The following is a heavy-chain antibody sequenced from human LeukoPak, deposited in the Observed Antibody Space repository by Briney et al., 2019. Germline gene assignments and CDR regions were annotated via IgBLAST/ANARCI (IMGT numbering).Heavy chain of an antibody. CDR3: ARVGGTRHQGYYYYYGMDV. J-gene: IGHJ6*02. CDR2: IIPIFGTA. V-gene: IGHV1-69*13. CDR1: GGTFSSYA. Sequence: GASVKVSCKASGGTFSSYAISWVRQAPGQGLEWMGGIIPIFGTANYAQKFQGRVTITADESTSTAYMELSSLRSEDTAVYYCARVGGTRHQGYYYYYGMDVWGQGTTVTVSS. D-gene: IGHD2-15*01.